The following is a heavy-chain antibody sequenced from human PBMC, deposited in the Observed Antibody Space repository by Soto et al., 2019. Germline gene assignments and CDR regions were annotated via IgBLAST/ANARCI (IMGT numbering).Heavy chain of an antibody. Sequence: SXTLSLTCAVSGDSISSPKWWSLYRQPPGKGLELIGEMFASGSSNYNPSLNYRVTISLDTSKNHFSLKLTSLTAADTAIYYCAREGFDHRPDYWGQGIPVTVSS. V-gene: IGHV4-4*02. CDR1: GDSISSPKW. CDR2: MFASGSS. J-gene: IGHJ4*02. CDR3: AREGFDHRPDY.